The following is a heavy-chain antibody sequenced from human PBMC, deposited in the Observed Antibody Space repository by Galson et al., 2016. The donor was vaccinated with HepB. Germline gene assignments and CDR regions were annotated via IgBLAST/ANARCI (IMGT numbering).Heavy chain of an antibody. D-gene: IGHD5-18*01. CDR3: ARKLRGYSSYLDV. Sequence: SLRLSCAASGFTFSDYYMSWIRQAPGKGLEWVLNIRTSGSTIYYADSVKGRFTISRDNAKNSLYLQMNSLRAEDTAVYYCARKLRGYSSYLDVWGKGTTVTVSS. J-gene: IGHJ6*03. V-gene: IGHV3-11*01. CDR2: IRTSGSTI. CDR1: GFTFSDYY.